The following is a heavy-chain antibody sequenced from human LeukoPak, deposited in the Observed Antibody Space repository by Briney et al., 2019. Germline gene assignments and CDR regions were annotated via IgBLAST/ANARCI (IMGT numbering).Heavy chain of an antibody. CDR3: AKAPYYYDSSGYRYFDY. V-gene: IGHV4-59*01. Sequence: SETLSLTCTVSGGSISSYYWSWIRQPPGKGLEWIGYIYYSGSTNYNPSLKSRVTISVDTSKNQFSLKLSSVTAADTAVYYCAKAPYYYDSSGYRYFDYWGQGTLVTVSS. J-gene: IGHJ4*02. D-gene: IGHD3-22*01. CDR1: GGSISSYY. CDR2: IYYSGST.